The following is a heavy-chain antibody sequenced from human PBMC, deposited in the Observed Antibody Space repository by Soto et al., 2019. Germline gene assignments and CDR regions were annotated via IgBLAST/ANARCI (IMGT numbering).Heavy chain of an antibody. CDR1: GFTFSSYG. Sequence: QVQLVESGGGVVQPGRSLRLSCAASGFTFSSYGMHWVRQAPGKGLEWVAVIWYDGSNKYYADSVKGRFTISRDNSKNTLYLQMNSLRAEDTAVYYCARCSSSSAFDYWGQGTLVTVSS. J-gene: IGHJ4*02. CDR3: ARCSSSSAFDY. D-gene: IGHD6-6*01. V-gene: IGHV3-33*01. CDR2: IWYDGSNK.